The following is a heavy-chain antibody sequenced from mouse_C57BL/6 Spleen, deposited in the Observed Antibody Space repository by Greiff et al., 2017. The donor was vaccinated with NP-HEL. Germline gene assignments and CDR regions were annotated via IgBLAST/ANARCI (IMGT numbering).Heavy chain of an antibody. Sequence: EVKLMESGGGLVQPGGSMKLSCVASGFTFSNYWMNWVRQSPEKGLEWVAQIRLKSDNYATHYAESVKGRFTISRDDSKSSVYLQMNNLRAEDTGIYYCTAYDGYWGMDYWGQGTSVTVSS. J-gene: IGHJ4*01. D-gene: IGHD2-3*01. CDR2: IRLKSDNYAT. V-gene: IGHV6-3*01. CDR3: TAYDGYWGMDY. CDR1: GFTFSNYW.